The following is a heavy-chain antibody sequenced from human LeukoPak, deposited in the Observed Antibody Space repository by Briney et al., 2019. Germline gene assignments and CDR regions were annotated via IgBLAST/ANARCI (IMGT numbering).Heavy chain of an antibody. V-gene: IGHV3-30-3*01. J-gene: IGHJ3*02. CDR2: ISYDGSNK. CDR3: ARGITMVRETWSAFDI. Sequence: GRSLRLSCAASVFTFSSYSMHWVRQPPAKGLEGVAGISYDGSNKYYADSVKSRFTISRYNSKNTLSMHMNNLRTDGTDVYYSARGITMVRETWSAFDIWGQGTMVTVSS. CDR1: VFTFSSYS. D-gene: IGHD3-10*01.